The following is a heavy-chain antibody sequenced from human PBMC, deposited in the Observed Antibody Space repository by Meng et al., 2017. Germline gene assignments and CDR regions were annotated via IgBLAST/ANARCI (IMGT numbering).Heavy chain of an antibody. CDR1: GGSISSGSYY. CDR3: ARVVVVGWFDP. CDR2: IYTSGST. V-gene: IGHV4-61*02. Sequence: SETLSLTCTVSGGSISSGSYYWSWIRQPAGKGREWIGRIYTSGSTNYNPSLKSRVTISVDTSKNQFSLKLSPVAAADTAVYYCARVVVVGWFDPWGQGILVTVSS. D-gene: IGHD3-22*01. J-gene: IGHJ5*02.